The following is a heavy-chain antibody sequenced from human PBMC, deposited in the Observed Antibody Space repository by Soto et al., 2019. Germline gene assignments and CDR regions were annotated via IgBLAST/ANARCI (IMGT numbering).Heavy chain of an antibody. CDR3: AGDRSAVDFSDS. D-gene: IGHD6-25*01. Sequence: QVQLVQSGAEMRKPGSSVKVSCKASGDTFVSYTLSWLRRAPGLGLEWMARILPAHGIANYAHKFQDKITITADRSPQTTFREITRLKSDGTAVFVCAGDRSAVDFSDSWGQGTLVTVSS. J-gene: IGHJ4*02. V-gene: IGHV1-69*08. CDR1: GDTFVSYT. CDR2: ILPAHGIA.